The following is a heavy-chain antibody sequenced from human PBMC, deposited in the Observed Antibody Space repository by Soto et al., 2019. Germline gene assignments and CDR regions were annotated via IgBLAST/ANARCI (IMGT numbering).Heavy chain of an antibody. CDR2: ITPNGGST. Sequence: ASVKVSCKTFGYTFTNYYLHWVRQAPGQGLEWMGVITPNGGSTRYEQKFQGRVTMTSDTSTSTVYMELSSLRSEDTALYSCARYSYDSSGYLRRGYFDYWGQGTLVTVSS. J-gene: IGHJ4*02. D-gene: IGHD3-22*01. V-gene: IGHV1-46*01. CDR3: ARYSYDSSGYLRRGYFDY. CDR1: GYTFTNYY.